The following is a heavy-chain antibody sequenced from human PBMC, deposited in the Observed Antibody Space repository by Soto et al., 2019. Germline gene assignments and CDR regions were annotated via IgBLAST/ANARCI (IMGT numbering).Heavy chain of an antibody. D-gene: IGHD3-10*01. CDR2: INHSGST. CDR1: GGSFSGYY. Sequence: QVQLQQWGAGLLKPSETLSLTCAVYGGSFSGYYWSWIRQPPGKGLEWIGEINHSGSTNYNPSLKIRVTISVDTSKNQFSLKLSSVTAADTAVYYCASLGRVRGFDYWGQGTLVTVSS. CDR3: ASLGRVRGFDY. J-gene: IGHJ4*02. V-gene: IGHV4-34*01.